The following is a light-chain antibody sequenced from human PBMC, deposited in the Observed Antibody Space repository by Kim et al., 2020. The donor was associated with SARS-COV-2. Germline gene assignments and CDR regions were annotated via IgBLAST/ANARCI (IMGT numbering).Light chain of an antibody. J-gene: IGLJ3*02. CDR1: SGSIASNN. Sequence: NFMLTQPHSVSESPGKTVTISCTGSSGSIASNNVQWYQQRPGSAPTTVIYEDNQRPSGVPDRFSGSIDSSYNSASLTISGLKTEDEADYYCQSYDSSTWVFGGGTQLTVL. CDR2: EDN. CDR3: QSYDSSTWV. V-gene: IGLV6-57*02.